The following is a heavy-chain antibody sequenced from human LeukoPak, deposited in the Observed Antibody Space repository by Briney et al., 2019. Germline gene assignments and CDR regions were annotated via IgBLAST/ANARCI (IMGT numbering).Heavy chain of an antibody. CDR1: GYTFTSYG. D-gene: IGHD3-22*01. CDR2: ISAYNGNT. Sequence: ASVKVSCKASGYTFTSYGISWVRQAPGQGLEWMGWISAYNGNTNYAQKLQGRVTMTTDTSTTTAYMELRSLRSDDTAVYYCARDRDYYDSSALGYWGQRTEVTVSS. CDR3: ARDRDYYDSSALGY. V-gene: IGHV1-18*01. J-gene: IGHJ4*02.